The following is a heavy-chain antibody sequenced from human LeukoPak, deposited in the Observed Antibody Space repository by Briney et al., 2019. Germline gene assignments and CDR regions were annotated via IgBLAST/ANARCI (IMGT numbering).Heavy chain of an antibody. CDR1: GGSVSSYY. J-gene: IGHJ3*02. D-gene: IGHD6-19*01. Sequence: SETLSLTCTVSGGSVSSYYWSWIRQPPGKGLEWIGYIYCTGSGNNSPSLKSRVTMSVDTSKNQFSLRLNPVTAVDTAVYYCARARYVSAWYAFDIWGQGTMVTVSS. CDR2: IYCTGSG. CDR3: ARARYVSAWYAFDI. V-gene: IGHV4-59*02.